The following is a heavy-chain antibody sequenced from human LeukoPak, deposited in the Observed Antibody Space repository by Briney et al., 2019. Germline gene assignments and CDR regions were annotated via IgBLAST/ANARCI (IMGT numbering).Heavy chain of an antibody. V-gene: IGHV1-18*01. CDR1: GYTFTSYG. CDR2: ISAYNGNT. CDR3: ARDSFTYYYDQGGYSFDY. Sequence: GASVKVSCKASGYTFTSYGISWVRQAPGQGLEWMGWISAYNGNTNYAQKLQGRVTMTTDTSTSTAYMELSRLRSDDTAVYYCARDSFTYYYDQGGYSFDYWGQGTLVTVSS. D-gene: IGHD3-22*01. J-gene: IGHJ4*02.